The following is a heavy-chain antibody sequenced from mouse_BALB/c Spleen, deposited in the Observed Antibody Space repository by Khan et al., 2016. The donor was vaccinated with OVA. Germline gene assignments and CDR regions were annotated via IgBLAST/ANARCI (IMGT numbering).Heavy chain of an antibody. CDR1: GYSITTDYA. D-gene: IGHD1-1*01. Sequence: VQLKESGPGLVKPSQSLSLTCTVTGYSITTDYAWNWIRQFPGSKLEWMGHISYSGNTKYTPSLKSRISITRDTSKNQFFLQLKSVTTEDTARYYCARIYGGDFDYWGQGTTLTVSS. CDR2: ISYSGNT. J-gene: IGHJ2*01. CDR3: ARIYGGDFDY. V-gene: IGHV3-2*02.